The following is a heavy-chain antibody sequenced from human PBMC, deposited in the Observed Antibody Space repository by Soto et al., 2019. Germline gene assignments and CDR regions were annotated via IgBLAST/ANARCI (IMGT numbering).Heavy chain of an antibody. D-gene: IGHD2-15*01. CDR1: VKPMTGGYY. Sequence: SETLSLTCYVSVKPMTGGYYWGWIRQSPGKGLEWIGSIYYGGTTYYNPSLRSRLAISIDTSKNQFSLRLSSVTAADTALYYCARGWYHFAFWGQGALVTVAS. V-gene: IGHV4-38-2*02. J-gene: IGHJ4*02. CDR2: IYYGGTT. CDR3: ARGWYHFAF.